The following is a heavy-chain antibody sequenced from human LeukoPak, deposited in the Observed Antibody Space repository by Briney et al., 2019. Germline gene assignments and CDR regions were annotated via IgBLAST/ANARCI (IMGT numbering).Heavy chain of an antibody. D-gene: IGHD7-27*01. CDR1: GFTFSDYY. CDR3: ARDYVWGSSESDY. Sequence: GGSLRLSCAASGFTFSDYYMSWIRQTPGKGLEWVGNIKPDGSEKYYVDSVKGRFTISRDNAKNSLFLQMSSLRVEDTAIYYCARDYVWGSSESDYWGQGTLVTVSS. J-gene: IGHJ4*02. CDR2: IKPDGSEK. V-gene: IGHV3-7*01.